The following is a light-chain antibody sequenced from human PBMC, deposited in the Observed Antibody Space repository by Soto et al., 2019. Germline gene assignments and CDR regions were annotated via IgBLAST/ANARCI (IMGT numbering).Light chain of an antibody. CDR1: QSISSN. J-gene: IGKJ1*01. CDR2: AAS. Sequence: DIQMTQSPSSLSAFVRDRVTIXXRASQSISSNLNWYQQKPGKAPKXVIYAASSLQSGVPSRFSGSGSGTDFTLTINSLQPEDFAAYYCQQSYSAPWTFGQGTKVDIK. CDR3: QQSYSAPWT. V-gene: IGKV1-39*01.